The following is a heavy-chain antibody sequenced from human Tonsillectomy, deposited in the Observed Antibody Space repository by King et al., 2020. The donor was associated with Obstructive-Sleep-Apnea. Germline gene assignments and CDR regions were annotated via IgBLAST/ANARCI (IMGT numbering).Heavy chain of an antibody. Sequence: QLVQSGGGLVKPGGSLRLSCAASGFTFSSYSMNWVRQAPGKGLEWVSSISSSSSYIYYADSVKGRFTISRDDAKNSLYLQMNSLRAEDTAVYYCARADDDYYYYGMDVWGQGTTVTVSS. CDR2: ISSSSSYI. J-gene: IGHJ6*02. CDR3: ARADDDYYYYGMDV. CDR1: GFTFSSYS. V-gene: IGHV3-21*01.